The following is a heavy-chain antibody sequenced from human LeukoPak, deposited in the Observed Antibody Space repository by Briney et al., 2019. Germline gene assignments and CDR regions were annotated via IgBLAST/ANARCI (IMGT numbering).Heavy chain of an antibody. D-gene: IGHD3-10*01. Sequence: PSETLSLTCTVFGGSINSYYWSWVRQPPGKGLEWIGYIYTSGSTNYNPSLKSRVIISAETSKNQFSLRLRSVTAADTAAYYCARHLHSDGSGSYLNWFDPWGPGTLVTVSS. V-gene: IGHV4-4*09. CDR2: IYTSGST. J-gene: IGHJ5*02. CDR1: GGSINSYY. CDR3: ARHLHSDGSGSYLNWFDP.